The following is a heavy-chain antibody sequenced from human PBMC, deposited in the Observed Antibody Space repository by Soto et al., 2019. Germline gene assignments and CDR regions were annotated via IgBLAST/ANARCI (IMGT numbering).Heavy chain of an antibody. V-gene: IGHV1-69*02. CDR3: ARYRMTTRGDAFDL. CDR2: IIPIPDIT. D-gene: IGHD1-1*01. J-gene: IGHJ3*01. Sequence: QVQLVQSGAEVRKPGSSVKVSCKAPGGTFSTYIISWVRQAPGQGLEWMGRIIPIPDITNYAQKFQGRVTITADRSTSTAYMHLTSLKSEDRAVYYCARYRMTTRGDAFDLWGQGTMVTVSS. CDR1: GGTFSTYI.